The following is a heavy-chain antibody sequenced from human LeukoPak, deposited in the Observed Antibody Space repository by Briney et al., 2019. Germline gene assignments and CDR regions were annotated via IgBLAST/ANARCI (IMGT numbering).Heavy chain of an antibody. CDR2: IYYSGST. J-gene: IGHJ5*02. V-gene: IGHV4-31*03. Sequence: PSETLSLTCTVSGGSISSGGYYWSWIRQHPGKGLEWIGYIYYSGSTYYNPSLKSRVTISVDTSKNQFSLKLSSVTAADTAVYYCARGKGSGWFPTNNWFDPWGQGTLVTVSS. CDR1: GGSISSGGYY. CDR3: ARGKGSGWFPTNNWFDP. D-gene: IGHD6-19*01.